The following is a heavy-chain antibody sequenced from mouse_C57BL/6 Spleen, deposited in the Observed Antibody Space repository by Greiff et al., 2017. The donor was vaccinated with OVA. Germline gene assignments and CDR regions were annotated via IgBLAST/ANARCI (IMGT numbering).Heavy chain of an antibody. D-gene: IGHD3-2*02. J-gene: IGHJ4*01. Sequence: VKLQQSGAELVRPGASVTLSCKASGYTFTDYEMHWVKQTPVHGLEWIGAIDPATGGTAYNQKFKGKAILTADNSSSTAYMELRSLTSEDSAVDYCTRRLSRYYAMDYWGQGTSVTVSS. CDR2: IDPATGGT. V-gene: IGHV1-15*01. CDR1: GYTFTDYE. CDR3: TRRLSRYYAMDY.